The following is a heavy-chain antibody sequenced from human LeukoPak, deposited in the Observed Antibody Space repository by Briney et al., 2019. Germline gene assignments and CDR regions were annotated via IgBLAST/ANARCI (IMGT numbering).Heavy chain of an antibody. J-gene: IGHJ5*02. Sequence: SETLSLTCTVSGGSISSSSYYWGWIRQPPGKGLEWIGSIYYSGSTYYNPSLKSRVTISVDTSKNQFSLKLSSVTAADTAMYYCARQNYDYVWGSYRYTKNWFDPWGQGTLVTVSS. D-gene: IGHD3-16*02. CDR3: ARQNYDYVWGSYRYTKNWFDP. V-gene: IGHV4-39*01. CDR1: GGSISSSSYY. CDR2: IYYSGST.